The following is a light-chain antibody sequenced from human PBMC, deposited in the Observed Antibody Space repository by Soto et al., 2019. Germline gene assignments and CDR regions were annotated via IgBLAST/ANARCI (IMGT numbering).Light chain of an antibody. V-gene: IGKV1-5*02. CDR3: QQYYTYST. CDR1: QSISTR. Sequence: DTQMTQSPSTLSASVGDRVTIICRASQSISTRLAWYQQKPGKAPKLLISSAFSLESGVPSRFSGSASGTEFTLTISSLQPDDFATYYCQQYYTYSTFGQGTRVDI. J-gene: IGKJ1*01. CDR2: SAF.